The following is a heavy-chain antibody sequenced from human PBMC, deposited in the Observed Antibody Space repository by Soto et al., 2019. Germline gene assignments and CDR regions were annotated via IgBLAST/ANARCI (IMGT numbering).Heavy chain of an antibody. CDR3: AKRTVGWYFDL. CDR1: GFNFSSYA. CDR2: ISGSGGST. V-gene: IGHV3-23*01. J-gene: IGHJ2*01. Sequence: EVQMLESGGGLVQPGGSLRLSCAASGFNFSSYAMSWVRQAPGKGLEWVAVISGSGGSTYYADSVKGRFTISRDNSKNTLYRQMHSLRAEDTALYYCAKRTVGWYFDLWGRGTLVTVSS. D-gene: IGHD4-17*01.